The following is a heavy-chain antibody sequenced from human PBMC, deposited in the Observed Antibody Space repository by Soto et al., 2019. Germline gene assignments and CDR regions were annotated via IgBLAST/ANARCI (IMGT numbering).Heavy chain of an antibody. CDR2: IVVGSGNT. V-gene: IGHV1-58*02. Sequence: QMQLVQSGPEVKKPGTSVKVSCKASGFTFTSSAMQWVRQARGQRLEWIGWIVVGSGNTNYAQKFQERVTITRDMSXXTAYMELSSLRSEDTAVYYCAAAVVDTAMVYGMDVWGQGTTVTVSS. CDR3: AAAVVDTAMVYGMDV. D-gene: IGHD5-18*01. CDR1: GFTFTSSA. J-gene: IGHJ6*02.